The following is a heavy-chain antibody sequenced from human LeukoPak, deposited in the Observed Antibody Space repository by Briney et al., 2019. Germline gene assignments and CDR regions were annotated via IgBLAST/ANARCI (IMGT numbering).Heavy chain of an antibody. CDR2: IWYDGSRK. V-gene: IGHV3-33*03. CDR1: GFTFSNYG. CDR3: AKARDGYNYGHH. Sequence: GGSLRLSCVGSGFTFSNYGMHWVRQAPGKGLEWVALIWYDGSRKFYSDSVRGRFTISRDNSKNTLYLEMNSLRDEDTAKYYCAKARDGYNYGHHWGQGTLVTVSP. J-gene: IGHJ4*02. D-gene: IGHD5-24*01.